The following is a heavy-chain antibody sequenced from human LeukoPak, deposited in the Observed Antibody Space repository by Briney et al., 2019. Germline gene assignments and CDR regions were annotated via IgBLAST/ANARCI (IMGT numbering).Heavy chain of an antibody. CDR3: ARGPPRGKYYYMDV. D-gene: IGHD1-1*01. J-gene: IGHJ6*03. CDR2: IGTASDT. V-gene: IGHV3-13*01. Sequence: GGSLRLSCAASGFTFSSFDMHWVRHPTGQGLEWVSTIGTASDTCCPGSVEGRFTLSRDNAKNSLYLQMNSLTAGDTVVYYCARGPPRGKYYYMDVWGKGTTVTVSS. CDR1: GFTFSSFD.